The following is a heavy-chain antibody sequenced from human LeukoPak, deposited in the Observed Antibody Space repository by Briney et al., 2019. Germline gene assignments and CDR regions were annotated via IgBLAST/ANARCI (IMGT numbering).Heavy chain of an antibody. J-gene: IGHJ6*03. CDR3: ARGSGATTPRRYYYYMDV. CDR1: GGSFSGYY. V-gene: IGHV4-34*01. D-gene: IGHD5-12*01. CDR2: INHSGST. Sequence: SETLSLTCAVYGGSFSGYYWSWIRQPPGKGLEWIGEINHSGSTSYNPSLKSRVTISVDTSKNQFSLKLSSVTAADTAVYYCARGSGATTPRRYYYYMDVWGKGTTVTVSS.